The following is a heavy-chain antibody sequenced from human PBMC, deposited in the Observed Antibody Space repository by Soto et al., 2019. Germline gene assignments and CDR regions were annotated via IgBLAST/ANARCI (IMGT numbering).Heavy chain of an antibody. Sequence: SETLSLTCTVSGGSISSYYWSWIRQPPGKGLEWIGYIYYSGSTNYNPSLKSRVTITVDTSKNQFSLKLSSVTAADTAVYYCARRYGGTFDCWGQGTLVTVSS. CDR2: IYYSGST. CDR1: GGSISSYY. D-gene: IGHD4-17*01. J-gene: IGHJ4*02. V-gene: IGHV4-59*08. CDR3: ARRYGGTFDC.